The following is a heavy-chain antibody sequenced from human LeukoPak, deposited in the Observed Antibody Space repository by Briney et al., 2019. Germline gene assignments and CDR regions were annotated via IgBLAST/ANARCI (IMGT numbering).Heavy chain of an antibody. J-gene: IGHJ4*02. CDR1: GFTFSNYW. CDR2: IKQDGSET. V-gene: IGHV3-7*01. Sequence: GGSLRLSCAASGFTFSNYWMTWVRQAPGKGLEWVANIKQDGSETYYVDSVKGRFTISRDNSNNSLYLQMSNLRAEDTAVYYCARAGGRASGSSYWGQGTLVTVSS. CDR3: ARAGGRASGSSY. D-gene: IGHD1-26*01.